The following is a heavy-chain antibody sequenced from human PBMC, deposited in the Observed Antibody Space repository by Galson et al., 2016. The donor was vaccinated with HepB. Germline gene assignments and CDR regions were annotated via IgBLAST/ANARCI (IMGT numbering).Heavy chain of an antibody. CDR3: ARDLTSFHHSSRSHFDP. CDR1: GGSINSGDYF. Sequence: TLSLTCTVSGGSINSGDYFWTWIRQHPGKGLEWIGYIYYSGITYYNPSLKSRVSISVDTSKNHFSLELNSVTAADTAVYFCARDLTSFHHSSRSHFDPWGRGTLVTVSS. J-gene: IGHJ5*02. CDR2: IYYSGIT. V-gene: IGHV4-31*03. D-gene: IGHD6-13*01.